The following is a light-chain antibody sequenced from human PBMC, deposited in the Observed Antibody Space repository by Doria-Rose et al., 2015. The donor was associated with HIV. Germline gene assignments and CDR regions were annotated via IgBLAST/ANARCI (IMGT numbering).Light chain of an antibody. V-gene: IGKV3-11*01. CDR3: QQRSNWPPIFT. CDR2: DAS. J-gene: IGKJ3*01. Sequence: EIVLTQSPATLSLSPGERATLSCRASQSVSSNLAWYQQKPGQAPRLLIYDASNRATGIPARFSGSGSGTDFALTISSLEPEDFAVYFCQQRSNWPPIFTFGPGPKVDI. CDR1: QSVSSN.